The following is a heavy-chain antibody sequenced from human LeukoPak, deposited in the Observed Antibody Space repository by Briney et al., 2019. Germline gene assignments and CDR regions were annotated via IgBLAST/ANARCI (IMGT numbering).Heavy chain of an antibody. D-gene: IGHD4-17*01. J-gene: IGHJ4*02. V-gene: IGHV5-51*01. CDR3: ARQYRVLGDYPDY. Sequence: GKSLKISCKGSGYSFASSWIGWVRQMPGKGLEWMGIIYPGDSDTKYSPSFQGQVTISADKSISTAYLQWSSLKASDTAMYYCARQYRVLGDYPDYWGQGTLVTVSS. CDR2: IYPGDSDT. CDR1: GYSFASSW.